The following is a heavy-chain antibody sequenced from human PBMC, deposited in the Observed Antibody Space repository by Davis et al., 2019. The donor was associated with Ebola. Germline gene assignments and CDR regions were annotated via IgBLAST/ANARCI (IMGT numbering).Heavy chain of an antibody. V-gene: IGHV3-73*01. CDR2: IRSKANSYAT. Sequence: GGSLRLSCAASGFTFSGSAMHWVRQASGKGLEWVGRIRSKANSYATAYAASVKGRFTISRDDSKNTAYLQMNSLKTEDTAVYYCTSPRAGIVVVPAAIRDGYYYGMDVWGQGTTVTVSS. D-gene: IGHD2-2*02. J-gene: IGHJ6*02. CDR1: GFTFSGSA. CDR3: TSPRAGIVVVPAAIRDGYYYGMDV.